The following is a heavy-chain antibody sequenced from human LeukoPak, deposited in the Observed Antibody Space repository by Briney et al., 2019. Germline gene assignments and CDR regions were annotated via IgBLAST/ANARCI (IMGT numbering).Heavy chain of an antibody. D-gene: IGHD3-10*01. J-gene: IGHJ3*02. Sequence: GESLKISCAASGFTFDDYGMSRVRQAPGKGLEWVSGINWNGGSTGYADSVKGRFTISRDNAKNSLYLQMNSLRAEDTALYYCASLRFGEDDAFDIWGQGTMVTVSS. CDR1: GFTFDDYG. V-gene: IGHV3-20*04. CDR2: INWNGGST. CDR3: ASLRFGEDDAFDI.